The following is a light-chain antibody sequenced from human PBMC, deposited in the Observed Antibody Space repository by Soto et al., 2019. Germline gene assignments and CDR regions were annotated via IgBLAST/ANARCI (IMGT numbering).Light chain of an antibody. J-gene: IGLJ2*01. CDR1: SSDVGGYNY. CDR2: EVS. CDR3: SSDISSSTGVV. Sequence: QSALTQPAYVSGSPGQSSTSSCTGTSSDVGGYNYVSWHQHHPGEAPKLMIYEVSNRPSGVSNRFFGSMSGNTASLTISARQAEDEADDYCSSDISSSTGVVFGGGTKLTVL. V-gene: IGLV2-14*01.